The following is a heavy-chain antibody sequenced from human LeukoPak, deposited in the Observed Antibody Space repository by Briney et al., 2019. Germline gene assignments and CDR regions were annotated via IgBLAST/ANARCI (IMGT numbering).Heavy chain of an antibody. V-gene: IGHV3-64*01. CDR1: GFTFSSYA. CDR2: ISSNGGST. J-gene: IGHJ5*02. Sequence: PGGSLRLSCAASGFTFSSYAMHWVRQAPGKGLEYVSAISSNGGSTYYANSVKGRFTISRDNSKNTVFLQMNSLRVEDTAVYYCARATLESRYFDWFVPLDTWGQGTLVTVSS. CDR3: ARATLESRYFDWFVPLDT. D-gene: IGHD3-9*01.